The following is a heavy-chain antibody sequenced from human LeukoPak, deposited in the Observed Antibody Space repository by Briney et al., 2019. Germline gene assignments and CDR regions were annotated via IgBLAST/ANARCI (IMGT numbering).Heavy chain of an antibody. CDR1: GGSISGYY. CDR2: IRYSGTT. CDR3: ARDQGELLIDY. Sequence: SETLSLTCTVSGGSISGYYWSWIRQPPGKGLEWIGYIRYSGTTNYSPSLKSRATISVDTSKNQFSLKLSSVTAADTAVYYCARDQGELLIDYWGQGTLVTVSS. V-gene: IGHV4-59*01. J-gene: IGHJ4*02. D-gene: IGHD1-26*01.